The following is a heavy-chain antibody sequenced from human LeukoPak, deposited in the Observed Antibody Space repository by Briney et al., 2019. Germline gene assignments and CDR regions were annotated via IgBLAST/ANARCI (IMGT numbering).Heavy chain of an antibody. CDR2: IWYDGSNK. J-gene: IGHJ4*02. V-gene: IGHV3-33*01. Sequence: GGSLRLSCAASGFTFSSYGMHWVRQAPGKGLEWVAVIWYDGSNKYYADSVKGRFTISRDNSKNTLYLQMNSLRAEDTAVYYCARDTGSYYFDYWGQGTLVTVSS. CDR1: GFTFSSYG. CDR3: ARDTGSYYFDY. D-gene: IGHD1-26*01.